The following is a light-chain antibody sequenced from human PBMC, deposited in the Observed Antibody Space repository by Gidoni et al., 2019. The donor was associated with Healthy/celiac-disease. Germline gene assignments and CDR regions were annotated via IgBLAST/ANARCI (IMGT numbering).Light chain of an antibody. J-gene: IGKJ4*01. Sequence: EIVLTPSPATLSFSPGERATLSCRASQSVSSYLAWYQQKPGQAPRLLIYYASNRATGITARFSGSGSGTDFTLTISSLEPEDFAVYYCQQRSNWLTFXGXTKVEIK. CDR1: QSVSSY. CDR2: YAS. V-gene: IGKV3-11*01. CDR3: QQRSNWLT.